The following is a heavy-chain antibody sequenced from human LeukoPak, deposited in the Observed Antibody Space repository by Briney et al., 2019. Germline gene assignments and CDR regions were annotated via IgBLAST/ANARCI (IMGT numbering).Heavy chain of an antibody. CDR3: TRRGAASDAFDI. CDR2: IKYDGSST. J-gene: IGHJ3*02. Sequence: GGSLRLSCAASGFTFSSYWMHWVRQAPGKGLVWGSRIKYDGSSTNYADSVKGRFTISRDNAKNTLYLQMNTLRAEDTAVYYCTRRGAASDAFDIWGQGTMVTVSS. V-gene: IGHV3-74*01. CDR1: GFTFSSYW. D-gene: IGHD3-16*01.